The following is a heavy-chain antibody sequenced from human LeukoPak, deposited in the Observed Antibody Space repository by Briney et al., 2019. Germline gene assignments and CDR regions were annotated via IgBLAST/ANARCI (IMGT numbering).Heavy chain of an antibody. D-gene: IGHD3-9*01. CDR2: INPNSGGT. CDR1: GYTFTGYY. Sequence: ASVKVSCKASGYTFTGYYMHWVRQAPGQGLERMGWINPNSGGTNYAQKFQGRVTMTRDTSISTAYMELSRLRSDDTAVYYCARDSTYYDILTGYHTVFDYWGQGTLVTVSS. J-gene: IGHJ4*02. CDR3: ARDSTYYDILTGYHTVFDY. V-gene: IGHV1-2*02.